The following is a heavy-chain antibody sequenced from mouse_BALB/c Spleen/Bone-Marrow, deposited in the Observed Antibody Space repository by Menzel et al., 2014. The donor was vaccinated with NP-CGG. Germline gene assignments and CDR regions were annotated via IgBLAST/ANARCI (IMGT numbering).Heavy chain of an antibody. CDR3: ARDRYDGAMDY. CDR1: GFSLTGYS. V-gene: IGHV2-6-7*01. J-gene: IGHJ4*01. Sequence: VQLQQSGPGLVAPSQSLSITCTVSGFSLTGYSVNWVRQPPGKGLEWLGMIWGDGSTDYNSALKSRLSISKDNSKSQVFLKMNSLQTDDTARYYCARDRYDGAMDYWGQGTSVTVSS. CDR2: IWGDGST. D-gene: IGHD2-14*01.